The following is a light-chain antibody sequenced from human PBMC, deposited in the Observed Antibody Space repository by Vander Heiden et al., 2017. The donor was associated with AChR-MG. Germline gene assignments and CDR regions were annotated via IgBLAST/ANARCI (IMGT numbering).Light chain of an antibody. CDR2: KAS. Sequence: DIQMSQSPSTLSASVGARVTHSCQDSQNNNSWLAWYQQKPGKAPKLLIYKASSWESGVPARFSGSGSGTEFNLTISSLQPDDVATYYCQQENSFPYTFGQGTKLEIK. V-gene: IGKV1-5*03. J-gene: IGKJ2*01. CDR3: QQENSFPYT. CDR1: QNNNSW.